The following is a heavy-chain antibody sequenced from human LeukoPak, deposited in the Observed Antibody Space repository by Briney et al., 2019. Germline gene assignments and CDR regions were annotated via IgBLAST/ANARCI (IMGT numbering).Heavy chain of an antibody. J-gene: IGHJ4*02. Sequence: GGSLRLPCAASGFTFSSYAMSWVRQAPGKGLEWVSAISGSGGSTYYADSVKGRFTISRDNSKNTLYLQMNSLRAEDTAVYHCAKFGSSSSWIWESGFDYWGQGTLVTVSS. CDR1: GFTFSSYA. CDR3: AKFGSSSSWIWESGFDY. CDR2: ISGSGGST. D-gene: IGHD6-13*01. V-gene: IGHV3-23*01.